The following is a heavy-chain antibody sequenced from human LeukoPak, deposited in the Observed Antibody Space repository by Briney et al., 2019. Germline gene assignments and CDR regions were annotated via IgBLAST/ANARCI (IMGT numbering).Heavy chain of an antibody. CDR1: GFTFSSYG. J-gene: IGHJ4*02. Sequence: PAGGSLRLSCAASGFTFSSYGMHWVRQAPGKGLEWVAFIRYDGSNKYYADSVKGRFTISRDNSKNTLYLQMNSLRAEDTAVYYCAKDRQYSSSSCDYWGQGTLVTVSS. CDR3: AKDRQYSSSSCDY. V-gene: IGHV3-30*02. D-gene: IGHD6-6*01. CDR2: IRYDGSNK.